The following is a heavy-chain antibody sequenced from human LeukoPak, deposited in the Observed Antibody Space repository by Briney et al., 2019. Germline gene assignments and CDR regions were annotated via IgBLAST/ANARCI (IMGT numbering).Heavy chain of an antibody. CDR2: IIPIFGTA. V-gene: IGHV1-69*13. CDR3: ARDKEQWLGSFDY. CDR1: GGTFSSYA. D-gene: IGHD6-19*01. Sequence: SVKVSCKASGGTFSSYAISWVRQAPGQGLEWMGGIIPIFGTANYAQKFQGRVTITADESTSTAYTELSSLRSEDTAVYYCARDKEQWLGSFDYWGQGTLVTVSS. J-gene: IGHJ4*02.